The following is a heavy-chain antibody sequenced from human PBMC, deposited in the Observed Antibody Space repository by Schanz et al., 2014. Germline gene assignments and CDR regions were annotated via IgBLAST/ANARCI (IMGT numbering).Heavy chain of an antibody. CDR3: AKDLPAVAVAPLMTGLYDS. CDR1: GFTFSDYY. Sequence: EVQLVESGGGLVQPGGSLRLSCAASGFTFSDYYMSWVRQAPGKGLEWVSRTSNDGSFTTFADSVKGRFTISRDNAKNTLYLQMNSLRAEDTAVYHCAKDLPAVAVAPLMTGLYDSWGQGTLVTVSS. V-gene: IGHV3-74*01. D-gene: IGHD6-19*01. CDR2: TSNDGSFT. J-gene: IGHJ4*02.